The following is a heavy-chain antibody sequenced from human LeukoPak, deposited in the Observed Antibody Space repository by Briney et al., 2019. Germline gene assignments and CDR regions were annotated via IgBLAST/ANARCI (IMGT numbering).Heavy chain of an antibody. CDR2: THYSGST. V-gene: IGHV4-59*01. Sequence: SETLSLTCTVSGGSISSYYWSWIRQPPGKGLEWIGCTHYSGSTKYNPSLKSRVTISVDTSKNQFSLKLIPVTAADTALYYCARGNGDYIEYFQHWGQGTLVTVSS. CDR3: ARGNGDYIEYFQH. CDR1: GGSISSYY. J-gene: IGHJ1*01. D-gene: IGHD4-17*01.